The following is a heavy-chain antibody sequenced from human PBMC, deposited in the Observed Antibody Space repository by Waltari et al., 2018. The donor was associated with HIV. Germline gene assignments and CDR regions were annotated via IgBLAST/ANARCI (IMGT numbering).Heavy chain of an antibody. Sequence: EVQLEESGGSFVQPGGPLRLPCEASGFPFTTSAMNGVRQAPGKGLEWISYISSTSFNIKYADSVKGRFTISRDNTKNSLDLEMNNLRDGDTAVYYCARDTLNLYFGLDVWGRGTAVTVSS. V-gene: IGHV3-48*02. CDR1: GFPFTTSA. J-gene: IGHJ6*02. CDR2: ISSTSFNI. CDR3: ARDTLNLYFGLDV.